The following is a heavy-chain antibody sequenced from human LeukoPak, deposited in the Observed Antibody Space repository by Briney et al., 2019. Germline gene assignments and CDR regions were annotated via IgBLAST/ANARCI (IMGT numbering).Heavy chain of an antibody. J-gene: IGHJ6*03. CDR3: ARRAYFDYMDV. CDR2: IFPGDSDT. Sequence: GESLKISCKGSGYTFTSYWIAWVRQMPGKGLEWMGIIFPGDSDTRYSPSFQGQVTMSADKSISTAYLQWSSLKASDTAMYYCARRAYFDYMDVWGKGTTVTVSS. V-gene: IGHV5-51*01. CDR1: GYTFTSYW. D-gene: IGHD2/OR15-2a*01.